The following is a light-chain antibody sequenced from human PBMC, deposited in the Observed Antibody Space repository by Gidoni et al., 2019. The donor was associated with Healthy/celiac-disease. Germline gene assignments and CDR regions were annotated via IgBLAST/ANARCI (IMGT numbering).Light chain of an antibody. J-gene: IGKJ1*01. Sequence: DIQMTQPPSSLPASVGDRVTITCRASQGITYSLAWFQQKPGKAPNLLLYAASRLESGVPSRFSGSGFGTDYTLTISSLQPEDFATYYCQQYYDTPWTFGQGTKVEIK. CDR3: QQYYDTPWT. V-gene: IGKV1-NL1*01. CDR1: QGITYS. CDR2: AAS.